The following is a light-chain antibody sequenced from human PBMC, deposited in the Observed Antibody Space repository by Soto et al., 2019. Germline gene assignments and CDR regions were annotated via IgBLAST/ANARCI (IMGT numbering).Light chain of an antibody. J-gene: IGKJ5*01. CDR3: QQYGSSPPLT. CDR1: QSVSSSY. V-gene: IGKV3-20*01. CDR2: GAS. Sequence: EIVLTQSPGTLSLSPGERATLSCRASQSVSSSYLAWYQQKPGQAPRLLIYGASSRATGIPDRCSGSGSGTAFTLTISRLEPHEFAVYFCQQYGSSPPLTFGQGTRLEIK.